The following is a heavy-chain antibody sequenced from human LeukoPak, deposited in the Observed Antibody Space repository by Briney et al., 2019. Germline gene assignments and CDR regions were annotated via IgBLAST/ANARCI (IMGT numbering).Heavy chain of an antibody. CDR2: MNHSGGA. V-gene: IGHV4-34*01. Sequence: SETLSLTCAVYGGPISGHSWTWIRQPPGKGLEWIGEMNHSGGANYNPSLESRLTIAVDSSKNQFSLKLSSVSAADTAVYYCTRWGSWPYDYWGQGTLVTVSS. CDR1: GGPISGHS. D-gene: IGHD6-13*01. CDR3: TRWGSWPYDY. J-gene: IGHJ4*02.